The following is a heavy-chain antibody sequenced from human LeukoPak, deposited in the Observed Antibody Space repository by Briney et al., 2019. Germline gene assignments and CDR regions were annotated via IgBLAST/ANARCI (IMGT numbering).Heavy chain of an antibody. CDR3: AKDANYLRSSGYLIPIDF. Sequence: PGGSLRLSCAASGFTFSRNAMNWVRQAPGKGLEWVAAISVNGLGTYYADSVKGRFNISRDNSRNTLYLQMNSLRIEDTAFYYCAKDANYLRSSGYLIPIDFWGQGTLVRVAS. D-gene: IGHD3-22*01. CDR2: ISVNGLGT. CDR1: GFTFSRNA. J-gene: IGHJ4*02. V-gene: IGHV3-23*01.